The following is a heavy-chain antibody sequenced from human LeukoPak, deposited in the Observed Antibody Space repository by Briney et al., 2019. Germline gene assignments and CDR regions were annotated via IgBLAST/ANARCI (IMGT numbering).Heavy chain of an antibody. J-gene: IGHJ5*02. CDR2: IDGNGRTT. Sequence: GGSLRLSCAASGFTFSSEWMHWVRQAPGRGLVWISHIDGNGRTTNYGDSVRGRFTVSRDNAKNTLYLQMNSLRAEDTAVYYCARDVPRTSGPWGQGTLVTVST. D-gene: IGHD3-10*01. CDR1: GFTFSSEW. V-gene: IGHV3-74*01. CDR3: ARDVPRTSGP.